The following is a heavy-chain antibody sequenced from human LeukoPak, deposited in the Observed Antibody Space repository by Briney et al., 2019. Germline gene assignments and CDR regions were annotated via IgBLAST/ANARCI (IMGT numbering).Heavy chain of an antibody. V-gene: IGHV1-2*02. CDR2: INTKSGRT. D-gene: IGHD3-3*01. CDR3: ARADFIDAGPYLIGP. CDR1: GYSFTDYY. Sequence: ASVRVSCKTSGYSFTDYYIHWVRQAPRQGLEWMGWINTKSGRTSSARKFQGRVTMTRDPSITTVYMDMAWLTSDDTAIYFCARADFIDAGPYLIGPWGQGTLVTVSS. J-gene: IGHJ5*02.